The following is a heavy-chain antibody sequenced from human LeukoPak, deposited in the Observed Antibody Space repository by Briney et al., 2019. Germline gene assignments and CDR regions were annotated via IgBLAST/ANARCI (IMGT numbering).Heavy chain of an antibody. V-gene: IGHV4-59*01. CDR3: ARDTASGYSYGYVSAFDI. D-gene: IGHD5-18*01. J-gene: IGHJ3*02. CDR2: IYYSGST. CDR1: GGSITSYY. Sequence: PSETLSLTCTVSGGSITSYYWSCVRQPPGKGLEWIGYIYYSGSTNYNPSLKSRVTISVDTSKNQFSLKLSSVTAGGTGVYDCARDTASGYSYGYVSAFDIWGQGKMVTVSS.